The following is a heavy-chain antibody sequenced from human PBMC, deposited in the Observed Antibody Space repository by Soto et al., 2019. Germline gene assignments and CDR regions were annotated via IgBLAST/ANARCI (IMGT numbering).Heavy chain of an antibody. CDR1: GYTFSSYA. D-gene: IGHD2-2*01. J-gene: IGHJ5*02. Sequence: QVQLVQSGAEVKKPGASVKVSCKASGYTFSSYAVQWVRQAPGQSLEWIGWIHAGNGDTKYSQKFHGRVTLHRDTSAKTAYMDLSSLRSEDTAVYYCARVPRYTSDIVEVPAVMFDDWFVPWGQGTLVTVSS. CDR2: IHAGNGDT. V-gene: IGHV1-3*01. CDR3: ARVPRYTSDIVEVPAVMFDDWFVP.